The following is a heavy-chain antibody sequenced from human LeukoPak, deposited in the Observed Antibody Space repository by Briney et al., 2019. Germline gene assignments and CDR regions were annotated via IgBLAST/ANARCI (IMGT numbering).Heavy chain of an antibody. Sequence: GRSLRLSCAASGFTFKSYAMHCVRQAPGKALEWLAIISYDGNKQHYAESVKGRFTISSDSSRNTLFLQMNSLRAEDTAVYYCARDSIAYGSGSYLHSWGQGTLVTVSS. CDR2: ISYDGNKQ. V-gene: IGHV3-30*04. CDR3: ARDSIAYGSGSYLHS. J-gene: IGHJ4*02. CDR1: GFTFKSYA. D-gene: IGHD3-10*01.